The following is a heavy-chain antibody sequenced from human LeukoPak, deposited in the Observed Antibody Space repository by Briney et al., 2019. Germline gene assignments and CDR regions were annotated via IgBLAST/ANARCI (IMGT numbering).Heavy chain of an antibody. D-gene: IGHD2-2*01. CDR2: ISGSGGGT. CDR3: ARVSYQIRVVIDAHFDY. J-gene: IGHJ4*02. CDR1: GFTFNNYA. V-gene: IGHV3-23*01. Sequence: GGSLRLSSAASGFTFNNYAISWVRRAPGKGLEWVSAISGSGGGTYYADSVKGRFTISRDNSKNTLYLQMNSLRAEDTAVYYCARVSYQIRVVIDAHFDYWGLGTLVTVTS.